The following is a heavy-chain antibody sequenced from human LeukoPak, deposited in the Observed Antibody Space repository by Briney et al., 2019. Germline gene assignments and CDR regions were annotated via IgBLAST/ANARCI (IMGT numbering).Heavy chain of an antibody. CDR2: INHSGGT. CDR1: GGSFSGYY. V-gene: IGHV4-34*01. D-gene: IGHD4-17*01. Sequence: SETLSLTCAVYGGSFSGYYWSWIRQPPGKGLEWIGEINHSGGTNYNPSLKSRVTISVDTSKNQFSLKLSSVTAADTAVYYCARVRGDYGPHYYYYYYMDVWGKGTTVTVSS. CDR3: ARVRGDYGPHYYYYYYMDV. J-gene: IGHJ6*03.